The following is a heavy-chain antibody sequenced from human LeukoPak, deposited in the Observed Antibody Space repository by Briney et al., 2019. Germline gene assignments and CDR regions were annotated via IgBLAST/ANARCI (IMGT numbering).Heavy chain of an antibody. Sequence: PGGSLRLSCAASGFKFASFWMTWVRQAPGKGLEWVANIKQDRTEKYYVDSVKGRFTISRDNVKHSLFLQTNNLRADDTAIYYCARAPYYDILTGYYFPGYYMDVWGKGTTVTVSS. J-gene: IGHJ6*03. CDR2: IKQDRTEK. CDR1: GFKFASFW. V-gene: IGHV3-7*01. CDR3: ARAPYYDILTGYYFPGYYMDV. D-gene: IGHD3-9*01.